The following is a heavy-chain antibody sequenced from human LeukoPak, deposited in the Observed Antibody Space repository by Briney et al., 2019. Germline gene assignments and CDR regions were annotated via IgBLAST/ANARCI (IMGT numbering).Heavy chain of an antibody. CDR3: ARVCGWADCSSTSTIDY. J-gene: IGHJ4*02. D-gene: IGHD2-2*01. Sequence: SETLSLTCTVSGGSIAGTSFYWSWIRQPAGKGLEWIGRIYTSGSTNYNPSLKSRVTISVDTSKNQFSLKLSSVTAADTAVYYCARVCGWADCSSTSTIDYWGQGTLVTVSS. V-gene: IGHV4-61*02. CDR2: IYTSGST. CDR1: GGSIAGTSFY.